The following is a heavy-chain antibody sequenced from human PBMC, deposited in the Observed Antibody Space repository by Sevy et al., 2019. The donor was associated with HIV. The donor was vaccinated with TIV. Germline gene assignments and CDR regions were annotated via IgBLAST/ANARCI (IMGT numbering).Heavy chain of an antibody. V-gene: IGHV1-18*01. D-gene: IGHD1-26*01. CDR2: ISAYNGNT. J-gene: IGHJ6*02. CDR1: GYTFTSYG. CDR3: ARDREPQVFFSYGMDV. Sequence: ASVKVSCKASGYTFTSYGISWVRQAPGQGLEWMGWISAYNGNTNYAQKLQGRVTMTTDTSTSTAYMELRSLRSDDTAVYYCARDREPQVFFSYGMDVWGQGTTVTVSS.